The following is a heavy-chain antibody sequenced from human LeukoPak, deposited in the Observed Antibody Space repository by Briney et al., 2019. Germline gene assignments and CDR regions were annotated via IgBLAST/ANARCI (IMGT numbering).Heavy chain of an antibody. V-gene: IGHV1-8*01. D-gene: IGHD6-19*01. CDR3: ASWYSSGWYNWFDP. Sequence: GESLKISCKGSGYTFTSYDINWVRQATGQGLEWMGWMNPNSGNTGYAQKFQGRVTMTRNTSISTAYMELSSLRSEDTAVYYCASWYSSGWYNWFDPWGQGTLVTVSS. CDR2: MNPNSGNT. CDR1: GYTFTSYD. J-gene: IGHJ5*02.